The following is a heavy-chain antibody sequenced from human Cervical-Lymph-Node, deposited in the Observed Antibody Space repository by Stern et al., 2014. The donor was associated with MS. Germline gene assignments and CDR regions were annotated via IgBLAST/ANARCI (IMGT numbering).Heavy chain of an antibody. CDR3: ARQDCSGGSCYSSAFDI. CDR2: INWNGGST. CDR1: GFTFDDYG. D-gene: IGHD2-15*01. J-gene: IGHJ3*02. V-gene: IGHV3-20*01. Sequence: VQLVQSGGGVVRPGGSLRLSCAASGFTFDDYGMSWVRQAPGKGLEWVPGINWNGGSTGYADSVKGRFTISRDNAKNSLYLQMNSLRAEDTALYHCARQDCSGGSCYSSAFDIWGQGTMVTVSS.